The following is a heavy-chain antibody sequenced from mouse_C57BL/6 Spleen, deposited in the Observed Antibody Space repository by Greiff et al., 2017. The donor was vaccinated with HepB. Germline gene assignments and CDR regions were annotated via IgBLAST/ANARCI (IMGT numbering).Heavy chain of an antibody. D-gene: IGHD2-1*01. J-gene: IGHJ4*01. CDR1: GYTFTDYY. CDR3: ARCYYGNYGDYAMDY. Sequence: VKLMESGAELVRPGASVKLSCKASGYTFTDYYINWVKQRPGQGLEWIARIYPGSGNTYYNEKFKGKATLTADKSSSPAYMQLSSLTSEDSAVYFCARCYYGNYGDYAMDYWGQGTSVTVSS. V-gene: IGHV1-76*01. CDR2: IYPGSGNT.